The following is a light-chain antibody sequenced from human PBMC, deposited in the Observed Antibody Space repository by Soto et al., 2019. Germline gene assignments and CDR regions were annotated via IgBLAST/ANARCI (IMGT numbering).Light chain of an antibody. CDR1: QDIRND. J-gene: IGKJ1*01. CDR3: LQDYTFPWT. Sequence: ALQMTQSPSSMSASVGDRVTITCRASQDIRNDLGWYQQKPGRAPKFLIYAASTLQRGVPSRFSGSGSGTDFTLTITSLQPEDFATYYCLQDYTFPWTFGQGTKVEI. CDR2: AAS. V-gene: IGKV1-6*01.